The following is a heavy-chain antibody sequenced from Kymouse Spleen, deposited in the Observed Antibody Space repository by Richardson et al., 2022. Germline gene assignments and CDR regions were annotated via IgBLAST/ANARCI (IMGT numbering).Heavy chain of an antibody. V-gene: IGHV4-31*03. CDR2: IYYSGST. J-gene: IGHJ3*02. CDR1: GGSISSGGYY. D-gene: IGHD3-10*01. CDR3: ARGGIWFGESDAFDI. Sequence: QVQLQESGPGLVKPSQTLSLTCTVSGGSISSGGYYWSWIRQHPGKGLEWIGYIYYSGSTYYNPSLKSRVTISVDTSKNQFSLKLSSVTAADTAVYYCARGGIWFGESDAFDIWGQGTMVTVSS.